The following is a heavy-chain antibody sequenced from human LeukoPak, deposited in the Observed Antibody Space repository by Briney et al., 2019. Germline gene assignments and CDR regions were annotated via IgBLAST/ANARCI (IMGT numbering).Heavy chain of an antibody. J-gene: IGHJ6*03. CDR2: ISGSGGST. Sequence: GGTLRLSCAGSGFTFSSYGMRWVRQAPGKGLEWVSAISGSGGSTYYADSVKGRFTISRDNSKNTLYLQMNSLRAEDTAVYYCAKGRRDYYGSGSRGYYYYYMDVWGKGTTFTISS. CDR3: AKGRRDYYGSGSRGYYYYYMDV. CDR1: GFTFSSYG. V-gene: IGHV3-23*01. D-gene: IGHD3-10*01.